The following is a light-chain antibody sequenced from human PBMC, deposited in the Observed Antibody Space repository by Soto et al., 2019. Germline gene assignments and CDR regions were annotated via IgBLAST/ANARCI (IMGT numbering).Light chain of an antibody. Sequence: DMEMTQSPSSLSASVGDRVTITCRARQSIGNFLHWYQQQPGKAPRLLIYATSSLQSGVPSRFSGSGSWTGFTLTISRLQHECFATYYGQQDYSTTYTFGQGTKLEI. J-gene: IGKJ2*01. CDR2: ATS. V-gene: IGKV1-39*01. CDR3: QQDYSTTYT. CDR1: QSIGNF.